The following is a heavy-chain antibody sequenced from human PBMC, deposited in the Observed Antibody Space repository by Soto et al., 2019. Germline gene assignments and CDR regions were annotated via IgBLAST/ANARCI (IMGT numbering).Heavy chain of an antibody. CDR3: ARASIAAAGFDY. CDR2: IYYSGST. CDR1: GGSISSYY. D-gene: IGHD6-13*01. V-gene: IGHV4-59*01. J-gene: IGHJ4*02. Sequence: SETLSLTCTVPGGSISSYYWSWIRQPPGKGLEWIGYIYYSGSTNYNPSLKSRVTISVDTSKNQFSLKLSSVTAADTVVYYCARASIAAAGFDYWGQGTLVTVSS.